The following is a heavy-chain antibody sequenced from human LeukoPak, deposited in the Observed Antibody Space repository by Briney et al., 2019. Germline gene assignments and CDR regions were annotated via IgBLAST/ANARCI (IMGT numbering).Heavy chain of an antibody. J-gene: IGHJ4*03. CDR3: VRQDGYGWYYFDS. V-gene: IGHV5-51*01. Sequence: GESLKIPCKGSGYSFTIYWIGWVRQMPGKGLEWMGIIYPRDSNIIYSPSLQGQVTISADKSISTAYLQWSSLKASDSGMYYCVRQDGYGWYYFDSWGHGTLVTVSS. D-gene: IGHD5-18*01. CDR2: IYPRDSNI. CDR1: GYSFTIYW.